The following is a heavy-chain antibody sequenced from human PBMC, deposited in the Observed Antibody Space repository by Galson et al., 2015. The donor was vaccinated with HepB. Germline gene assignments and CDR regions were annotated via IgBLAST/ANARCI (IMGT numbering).Heavy chain of an antibody. CDR1: GFTFNTYW. Sequence: SLRLSCAGSGFTFNTYWMNWVRQASGKGLEWVAAIKQDGSEKMYLDSVRGRFTISRDNAKNSLYLQMNSLTAEDSALYYCAKARNWNDDQDFDYWGQGTLVTVSS. J-gene: IGHJ4*02. CDR2: IKQDGSEK. V-gene: IGHV3-7*03. D-gene: IGHD1-1*01. CDR3: AKARNWNDDQDFDY.